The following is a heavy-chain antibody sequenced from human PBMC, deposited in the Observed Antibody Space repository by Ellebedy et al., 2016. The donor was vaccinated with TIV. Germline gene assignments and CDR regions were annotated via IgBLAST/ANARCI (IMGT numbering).Heavy chain of an antibody. Sequence: GESLKISCAASGFSFGTYGMHCVRQAPGKGLEWVSLISKDGNNKDYADSVKGRFTTSRDNSENTLYLHMSSLRAEDTAVYYCVRKWESSGFRFDYWGQGTLVTVSS. CDR2: ISKDGNNK. CDR1: GFSFGTYG. CDR3: VRKWESSGFRFDY. D-gene: IGHD3-22*01. V-gene: IGHV3-30*03. J-gene: IGHJ4*02.